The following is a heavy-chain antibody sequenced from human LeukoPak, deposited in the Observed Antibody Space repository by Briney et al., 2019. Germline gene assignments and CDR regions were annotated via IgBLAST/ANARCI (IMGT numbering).Heavy chain of an antibody. D-gene: IGHD2-15*01. V-gene: IGHV1-18*01. Sequence: ASVKVSCKASGYTFTSYGISWVRQAPGQGLEWMGWITAYNGNTNYAEKFRGRVTMTTDTSTSTAYTELRSLTSDDTALYYCARASCSGGSCYWKDYWGQGTLVTVSS. CDR2: ITAYNGNT. CDR3: ARASCSGGSCYWKDY. CDR1: GYTFTSYG. J-gene: IGHJ4*02.